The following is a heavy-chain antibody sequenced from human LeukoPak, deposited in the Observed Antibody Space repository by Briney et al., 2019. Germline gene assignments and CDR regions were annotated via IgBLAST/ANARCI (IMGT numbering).Heavy chain of an antibody. Sequence: KPGGSLRLSCAASGFTFSNAWMSWVRQAPGKGLEWVGRIKSKTDDGTTDYAAPVKGRFTISRDDSITTLYLQMDSLKSEDTAMYYCTTQLPGRAAADLAGPDYWGQGTLVTVSS. CDR2: IKSKTDDGTT. V-gene: IGHV3-15*01. CDR1: GFTFSNAW. CDR3: TTQLPGRAAADLAGPDY. D-gene: IGHD6-13*01. J-gene: IGHJ4*02.